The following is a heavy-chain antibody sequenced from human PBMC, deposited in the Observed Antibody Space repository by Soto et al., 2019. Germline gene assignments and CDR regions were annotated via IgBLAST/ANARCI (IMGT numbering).Heavy chain of an antibody. Sequence: GGALRLSCAASGFTFSSYAMSWVRQAPGKGLEWVSLISGSGGGTYYADSVKGRFTNSRGNSKNTLYLQMNSLRAEDTAVFYCAKHLSNGSPDYWGQGTLVTVSS. V-gene: IGHV3-23*01. CDR2: ISGSGGGT. CDR1: GFTFSSYA. J-gene: IGHJ4*02. CDR3: AKHLSNGSPDY. D-gene: IGHD2-15*01.